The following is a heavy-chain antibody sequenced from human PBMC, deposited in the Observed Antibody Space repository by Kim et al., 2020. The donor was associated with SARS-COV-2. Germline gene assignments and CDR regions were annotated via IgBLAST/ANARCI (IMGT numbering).Heavy chain of an antibody. J-gene: IGHJ6*02. D-gene: IGHD3-10*01. CDR3: AGGLGSGTVLYYYGMDV. CDR2: ISGSGGST. Sequence: GGSLRLSCAASGFTFSSYAMSWVRQAPGKGLEWVSAISGSGGSTYYADSVKGRFTISRDNSKNTLYLQMNSLRAEDTAVYYCAGGLGSGTVLYYYGMDVWGQGTTVTVSS. V-gene: IGHV3-23*01. CDR1: GFTFSSYA.